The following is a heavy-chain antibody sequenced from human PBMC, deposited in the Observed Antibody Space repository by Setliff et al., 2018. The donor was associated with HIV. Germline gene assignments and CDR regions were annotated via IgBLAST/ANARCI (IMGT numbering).Heavy chain of an antibody. Sequence: GGSLRLSCAASGFVFGSFVMSWVRQTPGKGLEWVSGISGSGDSIYYGDSVKGRFTIARDNSNSTLFLRMNNLRDEDTALYFCAKGPHLPCSPGMDVWGNGTTVTVSS. CDR3: AKGPHLPCSPGMDV. D-gene: IGHD6-13*01. V-gene: IGHV3-23*01. J-gene: IGHJ6*04. CDR1: GFVFGSFV. CDR2: ISGSGDSI.